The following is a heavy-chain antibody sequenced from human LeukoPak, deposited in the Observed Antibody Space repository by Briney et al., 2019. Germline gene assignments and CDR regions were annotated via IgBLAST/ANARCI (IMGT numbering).Heavy chain of an antibody. V-gene: IGHV3-30*02. CDR2: IQCDGSLK. D-gene: IGHD6-19*01. Sequence: GGSLRLSCAASGLTFSNYGMHWVRQAPGKGLEWVSFIQCDGSLKQYVDSVKGRFTISRGNSKNTVYLQMNSLSAEDTAVYYWAKEGHTVAMGAKVDGWGQGTLVTVS. CDR1: GLTFSNYG. J-gene: IGHJ4*02. CDR3: AKEGHTVAMGAKVDG.